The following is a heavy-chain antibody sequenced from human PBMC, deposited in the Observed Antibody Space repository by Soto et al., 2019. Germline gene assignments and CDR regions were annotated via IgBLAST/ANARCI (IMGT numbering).Heavy chain of an antibody. D-gene: IGHD6-19*01. CDR1: GFTVSSNY. V-gene: IGHV3-53*02. J-gene: IGHJ4*02. CDR3: ARVDSSGGFDS. CDR2: IYSGGST. Sequence: EVELVETGGGLIQPGGSLRLSCAASGFTVSSNYMSWVRKAPGKGVEWVSVIYSGGSTYYPDSVKGRFTISRDNTKRTLYLQMISLRDEDTAVYYCARVDSSGGFDSWGQGTLVTVSS.